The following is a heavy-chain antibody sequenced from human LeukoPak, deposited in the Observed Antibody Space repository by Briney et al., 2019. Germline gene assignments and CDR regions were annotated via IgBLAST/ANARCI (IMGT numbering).Heavy chain of an antibody. Sequence: PSETLSLTCTVSGGPISSRGHYWSWIRQHPGKGLEWIGHISYSGSTHYNPSLKSPVSISVDTSKNQFSLNLSSLTAADTAVYYCARDRGGKGSAIFYWGQGSLVTVSS. CDR1: GGPISSRGHY. J-gene: IGHJ4*02. CDR2: ISYSGST. D-gene: IGHD2-2*01. CDR3: ARDRGGKGSAIFY. V-gene: IGHV4-31*01.